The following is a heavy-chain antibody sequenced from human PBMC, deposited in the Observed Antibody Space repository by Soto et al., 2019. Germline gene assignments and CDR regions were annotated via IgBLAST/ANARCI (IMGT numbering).Heavy chain of an antibody. J-gene: IGHJ4*02. D-gene: IGHD4-17*01. CDR1: GVSISSGGYY. V-gene: IGHV4-31*03. Sequence: QVQLQESGPGLVKPSQTLSLTCTVSGVSISSGGYYWSWIRQHPGKGLEWIGYIYYSGSTYYNPSLKRRVTISVDTSKNQFSLKLSSVTAADTAVYYCARGALRWSYDYWGQGTLVTVSS. CDR3: ARGALRWSYDY. CDR2: IYYSGST.